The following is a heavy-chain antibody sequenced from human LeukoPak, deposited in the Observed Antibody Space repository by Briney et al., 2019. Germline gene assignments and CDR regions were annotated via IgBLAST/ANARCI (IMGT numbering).Heavy chain of an antibody. D-gene: IGHD3-10*01. CDR2: ISYTENT. J-gene: IGHJ5*02. V-gene: IGHV4-39*07. Sequence: PSETLSLTCTVSGDSISTSTYYWGWIRQPPGKGLEWIVSISYTENTYFNPSLKSRVTISIDTSKNHFSLNLTSVTAADTAVYFCARVLRTHRDPLPNWFDPWGQGTLVTVSS. CDR3: ARVLRTHRDPLPNWFDP. CDR1: GDSISTSTYY.